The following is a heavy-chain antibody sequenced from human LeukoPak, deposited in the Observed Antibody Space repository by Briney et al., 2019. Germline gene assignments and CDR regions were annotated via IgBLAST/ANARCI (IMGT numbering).Heavy chain of an antibody. CDR1: GGSFSGYY. J-gene: IGHJ4*02. Sequence: SETLSLTCAVYGGSFSGYYWSWIRQPPGKGLEWIGEINHSGSTNDNPSLKSRVTISVDTSKNQFSLKLSSVTAADTAVYYCARGAGVFDYWGQGTLVTVSS. CDR2: INHSGST. D-gene: IGHD3-10*01. CDR3: ARGAGVFDY. V-gene: IGHV4-34*01.